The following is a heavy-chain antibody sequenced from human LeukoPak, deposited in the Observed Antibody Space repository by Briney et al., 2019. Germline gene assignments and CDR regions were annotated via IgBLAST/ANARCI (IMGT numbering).Heavy chain of an antibody. CDR2: ISSSGTTI. CDR1: GFTFSNHH. D-gene: IGHD3-22*01. CDR3: ASDTPDEIEDY. J-gene: IGHJ4*02. Sequence: GGSLRLSCAVSGFTFSNHHMSWVRQAPGKGLGWVADISSSGTTIYYADSVKGRFTISRDNTKNTLHLQMNSLRAEDTAVYYCASDTPDEIEDYWGQGTLVTVSS. V-gene: IGHV3-11*04.